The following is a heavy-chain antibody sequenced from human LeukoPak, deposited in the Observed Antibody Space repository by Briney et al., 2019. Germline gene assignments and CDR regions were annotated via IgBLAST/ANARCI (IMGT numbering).Heavy chain of an antibody. CDR3: ARGAGYSYGNNWFDP. CDR1: GFTVSRNY. J-gene: IGHJ5*02. CDR2: IYSGGRT. D-gene: IGHD5-18*01. Sequence: GGSLRLSCAASGFTVSRNYMSWVRQAPGKGLEWVSVIYSGGRTYYADSVKGRFTISRDNSKNTLYLQMNSLRAEDTAVYYCARGAGYSYGNNWFDPWGQGTLVTVSS. V-gene: IGHV3-66*01.